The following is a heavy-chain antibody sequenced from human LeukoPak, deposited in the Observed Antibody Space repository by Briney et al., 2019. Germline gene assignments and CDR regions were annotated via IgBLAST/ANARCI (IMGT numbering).Heavy chain of an antibody. J-gene: IGHJ3*02. V-gene: IGHV3-33*01. CDR1: GFTFSTYG. CDR2: IWYDGSNK. CDR3: ARASSAHAFDI. Sequence: PGGSLRLSCAASGFTFSTYGMHWVRQAPGKGLEWMAVIWYDGSNKYYADSVKGQCTIPRDNSKNTLYLQMNSLRAEDTAVYYCARASSAHAFDIWGQGTMVTVSS. D-gene: IGHD6-13*01.